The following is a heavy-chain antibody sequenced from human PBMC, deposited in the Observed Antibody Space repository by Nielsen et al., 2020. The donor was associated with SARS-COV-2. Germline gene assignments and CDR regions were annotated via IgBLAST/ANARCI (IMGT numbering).Heavy chain of an antibody. CDR3: AREPMATVTPLDY. CDR2: IKQDGSEK. Sequence: GGSLRLSCAASGFIFSDYYMSWIRQAPGKGLEWVANIKQDGSEKYYVDSVKGRFTISRDNAKNSLYLQMNSLRAEDTAVYYCAREPMATVTPLDYWGQGTLVTVSS. D-gene: IGHD4-17*01. J-gene: IGHJ4*02. CDR1: GFIFSDYY. V-gene: IGHV3-7*03.